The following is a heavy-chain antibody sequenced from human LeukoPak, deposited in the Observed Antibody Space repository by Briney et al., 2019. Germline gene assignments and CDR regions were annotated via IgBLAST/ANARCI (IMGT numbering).Heavy chain of an antibody. Sequence: GGSLRLSCAASGFTFSSYWMSWVRQAPGKELEGVAFIRYDGSNKYYADSVKGRFTISRDNSKNTLYLQMNSLRAEDTAVYYCAKDAVITMVRGVIITGYFDYWGQGTLVTVSS. V-gene: IGHV3-30*02. J-gene: IGHJ4*02. D-gene: IGHD3-10*01. CDR2: IRYDGSNK. CDR1: GFTFSSYW. CDR3: AKDAVITMVRGVIITGYFDY.